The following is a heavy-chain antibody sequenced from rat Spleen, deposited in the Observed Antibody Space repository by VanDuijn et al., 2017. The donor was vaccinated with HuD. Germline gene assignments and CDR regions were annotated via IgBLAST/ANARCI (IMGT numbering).Heavy chain of an antibody. CDR2: ISSGGGGT. Sequence: EVQLMESGGGSVQPGRSLKVSCAASGFTFSSSPMAWVCQAPKKGLEWVASISSGGGGTYYSDSVKGRFTISRDNAKSTLDLQMDSLSSEDTASYCCARQYYGYTDWGQGTLVTVSS. CDR3: ARQYYGYTD. V-gene: IGHV5-25*01. D-gene: IGHD1-7*01. CDR1: GFTFSSSP. J-gene: IGHJ3*01.